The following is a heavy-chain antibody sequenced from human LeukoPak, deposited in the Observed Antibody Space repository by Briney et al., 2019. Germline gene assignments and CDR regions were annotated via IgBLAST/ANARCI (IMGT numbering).Heavy chain of an antibody. CDR3: ARQDLTCCDY. CDR2: IYYTGST. D-gene: IGHD3-9*01. V-gene: IGHV4-39*01. J-gene: IGHJ4*02. Sequence: SETLPLTCTVAGGSFISSTNYWGWIRQPPGKGLEWIGSIYYTGSTYYNPSLKSRVTISVDTSKNQFSLKLSSVTAADTAVYYCARQDLTCCDYWGQGTLVTVSS. CDR1: GGSFISSTNY.